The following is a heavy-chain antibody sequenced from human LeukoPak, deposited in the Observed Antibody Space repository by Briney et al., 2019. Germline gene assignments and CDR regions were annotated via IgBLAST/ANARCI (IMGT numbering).Heavy chain of an antibody. CDR3: ARVGIRDVWGSYRYTQFDY. Sequence: ASVKVSCKASGYTFTSYYMHWVRQAPGQGLEWMGIINPSGGSTSYAQKLQGRVTMTTDTSTSTAYMELRSLRSDDTAVYYCARVGIRDVWGSYRYTQFDYWGQGTLVTVSS. J-gene: IGHJ4*02. D-gene: IGHD3-16*02. CDR2: INPSGGST. CDR1: GYTFTSYY. V-gene: IGHV1-46*01.